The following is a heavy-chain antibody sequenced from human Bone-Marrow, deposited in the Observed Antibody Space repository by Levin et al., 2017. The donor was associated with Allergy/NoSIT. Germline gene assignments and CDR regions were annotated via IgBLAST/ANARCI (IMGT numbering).Heavy chain of an antibody. J-gene: IGHJ4*02. CDR1: GYTFTSYW. CDR2: VHPDDSET. V-gene: IGHV5-51*01. Sequence: PGESLKISCQGSGYTFTSYWIGWVRQMPGKGLEWMGIVHPDDSETIYSPSFQGQVTISADKAVSTAYLQWSSLKASDTAMYYCAITYFDFWNGYYAFDFWGQGTVVTVSS. D-gene: IGHD3-3*01. CDR3: AITYFDFWNGYYAFDF.